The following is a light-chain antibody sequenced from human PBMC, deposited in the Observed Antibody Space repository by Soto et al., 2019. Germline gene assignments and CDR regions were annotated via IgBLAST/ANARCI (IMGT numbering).Light chain of an antibody. V-gene: IGKV3-11*01. Sequence: IVLTQSPATLSLSPGERATLSCRASQSVSSYLAWYQQKPGQAPRLLIYGASTRATGIPARFSGSGSGTDFTLKISRVEAEDVGVYYCMQALQTPTFGQGTRLEIK. CDR2: GAS. J-gene: IGKJ5*01. CDR3: MQALQTPT. CDR1: QSVSSY.